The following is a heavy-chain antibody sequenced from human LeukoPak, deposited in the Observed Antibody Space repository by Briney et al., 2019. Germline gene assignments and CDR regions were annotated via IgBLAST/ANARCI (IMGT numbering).Heavy chain of an antibody. V-gene: IGHV1-2*02. J-gene: IGHJ3*02. D-gene: IGHD1-20*01. CDR1: GYTFTGYY. CDR2: INPNSGGT. CDR3: AREGITGTSYDAFDI. Sequence: GASVKVSCKASGYTFTGYYMHWVRQAPGQGLEWMGWINPNSGGTNYAQKFQGRVTMTRDTSISTAYMELSRLRSDDTAVYYCAREGITGTSYDAFDIWGQGTMVTVSS.